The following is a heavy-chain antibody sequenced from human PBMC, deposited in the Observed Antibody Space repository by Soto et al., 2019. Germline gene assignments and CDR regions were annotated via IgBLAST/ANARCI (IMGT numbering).Heavy chain of an antibody. Sequence: QVQLVQSGAEVKKPGSSVKVSCKTSGGTFRTSAISWVRQAPGQGLEWMGGIMPVFPTPDYAQKFQGRVTITEDESASTAYRELSSLRSEDTAVYYCARDKDRQQLGGNYYYIMDVWGQGTTVTVSS. D-gene: IGHD3-3*02. CDR1: GGTFRTSA. CDR2: IMPVFPTP. V-gene: IGHV1-69*12. CDR3: ARDKDRQQLGGNYYYIMDV. J-gene: IGHJ6*01.